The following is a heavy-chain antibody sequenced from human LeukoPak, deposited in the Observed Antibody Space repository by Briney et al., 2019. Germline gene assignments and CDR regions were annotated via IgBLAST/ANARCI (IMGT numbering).Heavy chain of an antibody. J-gene: IGHJ3*02. CDR1: GFIFSSYS. Sequence: GGSLRLSCAASGFIFSSYSMSWVRQAPGKGLEWVSSISTSSSYIYYADSVKGRFTISRDNAKNSLYLQMNSLRADDTAVYYCARSGRGGAFDIWGQGTMVTVSS. V-gene: IGHV3-21*01. CDR3: ARSGRGGAFDI. D-gene: IGHD1-26*01. CDR2: ISTSSSYI.